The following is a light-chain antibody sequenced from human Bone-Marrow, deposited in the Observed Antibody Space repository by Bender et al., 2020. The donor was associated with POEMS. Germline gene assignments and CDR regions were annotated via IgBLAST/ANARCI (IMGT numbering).Light chain of an antibody. V-gene: IGLV3-21*02. Sequence: SNVLTQPPSVSVAPGQTARITCGGTNIGSRSVHWYQQRPGQAPVVVVTDERDRPSGSPERFSGSRSGNTATLTISRAEAGDEADYICQLWDSNNDHYVFGTGTTVTVL. J-gene: IGLJ1*01. CDR1: NIGSRS. CDR3: QLWDSNNDHYV. CDR2: DER.